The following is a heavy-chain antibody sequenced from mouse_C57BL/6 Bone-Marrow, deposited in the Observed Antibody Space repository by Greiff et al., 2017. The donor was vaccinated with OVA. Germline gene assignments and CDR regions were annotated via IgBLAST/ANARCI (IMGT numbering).Heavy chain of an antibody. CDR3: ARRGDYDYSYWYFDV. Sequence: QVQLQQPGAELVKPGASVKLSCKASGYTFTSYWMQWVKQRPGQGLEWIGEIDPSDSYTNYNQKFKGKATLTVDTSSSTAYMQLSSLTSEDSAVYYCARRGDYDYSYWYFDVWGTGTTVTVSS. J-gene: IGHJ1*03. V-gene: IGHV1-50*01. D-gene: IGHD2-4*01. CDR1: GYTFTSYW. CDR2: IDPSDSYT.